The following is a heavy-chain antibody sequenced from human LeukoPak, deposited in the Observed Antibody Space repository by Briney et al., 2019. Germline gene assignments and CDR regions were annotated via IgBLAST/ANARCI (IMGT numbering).Heavy chain of an antibody. Sequence: SETLSLTCTVSGASITSDIFYWNWVRQSPGKGLEWIGAIHNSRGTSYNPSLESRLTISVDPSENKFFLKMTSVTDADTSTYYCGKVGGNTNSWGQGTLVTVSS. D-gene: IGHD4-23*01. V-gene: IGHV4-30-4*01. J-gene: IGHJ4*02. CDR1: GASITSDIFY. CDR3: GKVGGNTNS. CDR2: IHNSRGT.